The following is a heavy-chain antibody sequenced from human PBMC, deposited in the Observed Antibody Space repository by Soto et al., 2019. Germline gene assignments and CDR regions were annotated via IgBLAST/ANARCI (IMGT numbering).Heavy chain of an antibody. CDR1: GFTVSSNY. D-gene: IGHD3-9*01. J-gene: IGHJ3*02. V-gene: IGHV3-53*04. CDR3: ARDVMYYDILTGSSIDAFDI. CDR2: IYSGGST. Sequence: GGSLRLSCAASGFTVSSNYMSWVRQAPGKGLEWVSVIYSGGSTYYADSVKGRFTISRHNSKNTLYLQMNSLRAEDTAVYYCARDVMYYDILTGSSIDAFDIWGQGTMVTVSS.